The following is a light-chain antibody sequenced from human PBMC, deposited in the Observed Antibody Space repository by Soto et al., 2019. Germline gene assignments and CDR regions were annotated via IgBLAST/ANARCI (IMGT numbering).Light chain of an antibody. CDR1: QSINNY. CDR2: KAS. CDR3: LQDDTYPLT. J-gene: IGKJ5*01. Sequence: IQMTQSPSSLSAAAGDRVTITCRASQSINNYLNWYQHRHGEAPKLLMSKASTLESGVPSRFSGSGSGTEFTLTISSLQPEESATYYCLQDDTYPLTVGQGTRLEIK. V-gene: IGKV1-6*01.